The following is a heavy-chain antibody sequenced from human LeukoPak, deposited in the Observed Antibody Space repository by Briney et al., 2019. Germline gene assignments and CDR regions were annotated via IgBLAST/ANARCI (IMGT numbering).Heavy chain of an antibody. CDR1: GFNVTSNH. Sequence: GGSLRLSCAASGFNVTSNHMTWVRQAPGKGLECVSVIYRGGNTEHADSVKGRFIISRHSVKNTVYLQMNSLRPEDTAVYYCAGPAAAGGHWGQGTLVTVST. CDR3: AGPAAAGGH. D-gene: IGHD6-13*01. J-gene: IGHJ4*02. CDR2: IYRGGNT. V-gene: IGHV3-53*04.